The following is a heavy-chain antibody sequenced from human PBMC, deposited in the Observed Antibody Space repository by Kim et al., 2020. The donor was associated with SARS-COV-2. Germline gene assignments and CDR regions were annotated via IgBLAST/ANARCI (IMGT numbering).Heavy chain of an antibody. Sequence: EYAASVKGRFTISRDDSKNSLYLQMNSLKTEDTAVYYCARLNWNGEFDYWGQGTLVTVSS. CDR3: ARLNWNGEFDY. J-gene: IGHJ4*02. V-gene: IGHV3-72*01. D-gene: IGHD1-20*01.